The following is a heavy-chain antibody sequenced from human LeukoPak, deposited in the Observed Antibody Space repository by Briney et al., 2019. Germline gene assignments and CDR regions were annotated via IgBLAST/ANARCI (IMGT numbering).Heavy chain of an antibody. D-gene: IGHD5-12*01. CDR1: GYTFTGYY. V-gene: IGHV1-2*02. Sequence: EASVKVSCKASGYTFTGYYMHWVRQAPGQGLEWMGWINPNSGGTNYAQKFQGRVTMTRDTSISTAYMELSRLRSDDTAVYYCARDRAPTSRDYPGIWGQGTMVTVSS. CDR3: ARDRAPTSRDYPGI. J-gene: IGHJ3*02. CDR2: INPNSGGT.